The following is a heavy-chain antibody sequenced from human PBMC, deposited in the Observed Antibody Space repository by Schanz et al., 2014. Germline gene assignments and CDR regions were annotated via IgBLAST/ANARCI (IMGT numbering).Heavy chain of an antibody. D-gene: IGHD3-22*01. J-gene: IGHJ4*02. CDR3: ARSMIEVAAFDY. CDR1: GDTFDNFG. CDR2: FMPFLGIT. V-gene: IGHV1-69*04. Sequence: QVQLVQSGAEVKKPGSSVKVSCKATGDTFDNFGISWVRQAPGQGPEWIGRFMPFLGITNLAQKFQDRVTMTADKATSTAYMELSGLRSEDTAVYYCARSMIEVAAFDYWGQGTLVTVSS.